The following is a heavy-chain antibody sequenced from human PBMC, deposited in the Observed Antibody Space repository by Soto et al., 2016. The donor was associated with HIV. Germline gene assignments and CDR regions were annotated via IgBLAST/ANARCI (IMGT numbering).Heavy chain of an antibody. D-gene: IGHD4-17*01. CDR2: INPNSGGT. Sequence: QVQLVQSGAEVKKPGASVKVSCKASGYTFTGYYLHWVRQAPGQGLEWMGWINPNSGGTNYAQKFQGRVTMTRHTSISTAYMELSRLTSDDTAVYYRARPNRYGGNSVDYWGQGTLVTVSS. V-gene: IGHV1-2*02. J-gene: IGHJ4*02. CDR3: ARPNRYGGNSVDY. CDR1: GYTFTGYY.